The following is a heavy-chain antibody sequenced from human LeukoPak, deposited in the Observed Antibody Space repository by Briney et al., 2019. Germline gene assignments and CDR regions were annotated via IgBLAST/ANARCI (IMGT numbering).Heavy chain of an antibody. Sequence: PGGSLRLSCAASTFTLSTYSKLGLPGSRQGAGVGGTLSYAGDNKYYADSVQGRFTISRDNSKNTLFLQMNSLRPEDTAVYYCARKNGAYWYLDLWGRGTLVTVSS. D-gene: IGHD1-26*01. CDR1: TFTLSTYS. CDR3: ARKNGAYWYLDL. CDR2: SYAGDNK. V-gene: IGHV3-30-3*01. J-gene: IGHJ2*01.